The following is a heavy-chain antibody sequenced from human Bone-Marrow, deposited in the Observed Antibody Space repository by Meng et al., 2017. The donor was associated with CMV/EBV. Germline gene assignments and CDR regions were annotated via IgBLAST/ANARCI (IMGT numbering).Heavy chain of an antibody. V-gene: IGHV1-69*06. D-gene: IGHD6-19*01. CDR1: GGTFSSYA. CDR3: ARTQVAGTPNWFDP. Sequence: SVKVSCKASGGTFSSYAISWVRQAPGQGLEWMGGIIPIFGTTNYAQKFQGRVTITADKSTSTAYMELSSLRSEDTAVYYCARTQVAGTPNWFDPWGQGTLVTVSS. CDR2: IIPIFGTT. J-gene: IGHJ5*02.